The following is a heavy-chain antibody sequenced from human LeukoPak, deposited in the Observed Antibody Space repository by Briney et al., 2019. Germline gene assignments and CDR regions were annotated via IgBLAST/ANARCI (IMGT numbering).Heavy chain of an antibody. CDR1: GFTFSSYS. D-gene: IGHD3-22*01. V-gene: IGHV3-21*01. CDR2: ISSSSSYI. Sequence: GGSLRLSCAASGFTFSSYSMNWVRQAPGKGLEWVSSISSSSSYIYYADSVMGRFTISRDNAKNSLYLQMNSLRAEDTAVYYCARDYYDSSGYYYDTDYWGQGTLVTVSS. CDR3: ARDYYDSSGYYYDTDY. J-gene: IGHJ4*02.